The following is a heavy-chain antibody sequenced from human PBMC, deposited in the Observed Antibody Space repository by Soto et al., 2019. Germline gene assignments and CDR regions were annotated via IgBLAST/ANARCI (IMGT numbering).Heavy chain of an antibody. V-gene: IGHV1-8*01. D-gene: IGHD5-18*01. CDR2: MNPNSGNT. CDR1: GYTFTSYD. CDR3: ARSQLGYSYGYYYYYGMDV. J-gene: IGHJ6*02. Sequence: ASVKVSCTASGYTFTSYDINWVRQATGQGLEWMGWMNPNSGNTSYAQKFQGRVTMTRNTSISTAYMELSSLRSEDTAVYYCARSQLGYSYGYYYYYGMDVWGQGTTVTVSS.